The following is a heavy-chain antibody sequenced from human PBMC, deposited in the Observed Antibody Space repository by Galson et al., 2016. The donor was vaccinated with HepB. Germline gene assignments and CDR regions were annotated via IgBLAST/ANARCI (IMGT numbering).Heavy chain of an antibody. D-gene: IGHD3-3*01. J-gene: IGHJ4*02. CDR3: ARESRFLGGSGFEL. CDR1: GDSITGFY. V-gene: IGHV4-4*07. CDR2: IFDNENT. Sequence: LSLTCTVSGDSITGFYWNWIRQPAGKGPEWIGRIFDNENTNYNPSLKSRVTMSVDTSKKQFSLILSSVTAADTAVYYCARESRFLGGSGFELWGQGSLVTVSS.